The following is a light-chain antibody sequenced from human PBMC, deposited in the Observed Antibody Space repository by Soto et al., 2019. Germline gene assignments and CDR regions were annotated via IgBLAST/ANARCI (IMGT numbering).Light chain of an antibody. CDR2: EVS. CDR3: RSFTSSTAYV. CDR1: SSDFGSYNR. Sequence: QSVLTQPPSVSGSPGQSVTISCTGTSSDFGSYNRVSWYQQPPGTAPKLLIYEVSNRPSGVPDRFSGSKSGNTASLTISGLQAEDEADYYCRSFTSSTAYVFGTGTKVTVL. V-gene: IGLV2-18*02. J-gene: IGLJ1*01.